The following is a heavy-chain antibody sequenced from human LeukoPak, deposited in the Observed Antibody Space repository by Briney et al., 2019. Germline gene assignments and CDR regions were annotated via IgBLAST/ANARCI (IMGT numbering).Heavy chain of an antibody. V-gene: IGHV3-74*01. J-gene: IGHJ4*02. CDR2: INSDGSTT. CDR3: AKDSDYGSGSCYFDY. CDR1: GFTFSSYW. D-gene: IGHD3-10*01. Sequence: GGSLRLSCAASGFTFSSYWMHWVRQAPGKGLVWVSRINSDGSTTSYADSVKGRFTISRDNAKNSLYLQMNSLRAEDTALYYCAKDSDYGSGSCYFDYWGQGTLVTVSS.